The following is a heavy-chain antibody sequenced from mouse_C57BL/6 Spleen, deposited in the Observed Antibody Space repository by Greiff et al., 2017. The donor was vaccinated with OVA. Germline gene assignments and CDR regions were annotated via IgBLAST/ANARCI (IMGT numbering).Heavy chain of an antibody. CDR3: APFYYGSSYRYFDV. Sequence: VKLMESGPGLVQPSQSLSITCTVSGFSLTSYGVHWVRQSPGKGLEWLGVIWSGGSTDYNAAFISRLSISKDNSKSQVFFKMNSLQADDTAIYYCAPFYYGSSYRYFDVWGTGTTVTVSS. V-gene: IGHV2-2*01. CDR1: GFSLTSYG. J-gene: IGHJ1*03. D-gene: IGHD1-1*01. CDR2: IWSGGST.